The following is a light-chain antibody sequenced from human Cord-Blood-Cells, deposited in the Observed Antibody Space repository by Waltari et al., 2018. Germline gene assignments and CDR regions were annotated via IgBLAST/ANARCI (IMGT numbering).Light chain of an antibody. Sequence: SYELTQPPSVSVSPGQTARITCSGDAFPTQYAFWYQQKPGQAPVLVIYKDSERPSGIPERFSGSSSGTTVTLTISGVQAEDEADYYCQSADSSCTYVVFGGGTKLTVL. J-gene: IGLJ2*01. CDR1: AFPTQY. CDR2: KDS. CDR3: QSADSSCTYVV. V-gene: IGLV3-25*03.